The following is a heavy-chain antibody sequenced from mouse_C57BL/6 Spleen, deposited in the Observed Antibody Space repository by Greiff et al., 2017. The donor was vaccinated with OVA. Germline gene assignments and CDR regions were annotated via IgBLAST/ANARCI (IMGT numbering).Heavy chain of an antibody. Sequence: EVMLVEPGGGLVQPGGSMKLSCVASGFTFSNYWMNWVRQSPEKGLEWVAQIRLKSDNYATHYAESVKGRFTISRDDSKSSVYLQMNNLRAEDTGIYYCTGDGYYLAWFAYWGQGTLVTVSA. J-gene: IGHJ3*01. CDR2: IRLKSDNYAT. CDR3: TGDGYYLAWFAY. CDR1: GFTFSNYW. V-gene: IGHV6-3*01. D-gene: IGHD2-3*01.